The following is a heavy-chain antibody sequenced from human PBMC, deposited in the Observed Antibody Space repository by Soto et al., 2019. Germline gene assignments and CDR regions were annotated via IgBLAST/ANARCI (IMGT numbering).Heavy chain of an antibody. J-gene: IGHJ5*02. Sequence: QVQLVQSGAEVKKPGASVKVSCKSSGYTFTSYGTSWVRQAPGQGLEWMGWISNFNGNTNYAQKVQGRVTLTTDTSTTTTYMELRSLRSDGTAFYYCARGPRYCSSTTCFAGVTWFDPWGQGTLVTVSS. D-gene: IGHD2-2*01. V-gene: IGHV1-18*04. CDR1: GYTFTSYG. CDR2: ISNFNGNT. CDR3: ARGPRYCSSTTCFAGVTWFDP.